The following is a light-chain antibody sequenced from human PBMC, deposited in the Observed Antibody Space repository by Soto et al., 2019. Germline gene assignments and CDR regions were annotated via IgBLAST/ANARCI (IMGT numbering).Light chain of an antibody. Sequence: ETVLTQSPATLSLSPGERATLSCRASRRVGRSLAWYQQKPGQAPRLLIYDASNRATGIPARFSGSGSGTDFTLTISSLELEDFVIYYCQQRTNWHLTFGGGTTVEIK. J-gene: IGKJ4*01. CDR1: RRVGRS. CDR2: DAS. CDR3: QQRTNWHLT. V-gene: IGKV3-11*01.